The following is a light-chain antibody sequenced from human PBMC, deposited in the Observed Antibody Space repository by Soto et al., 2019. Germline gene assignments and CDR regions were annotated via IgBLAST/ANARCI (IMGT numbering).Light chain of an antibody. CDR3: QQYGSSPGT. CDR1: QSVSTNY. Sequence: EVVLTQSPGTLSLSPGERATLSCRASQSVSTNYLAWYQQKPGQAPRLLIYGASNRATGIPDRFSGSGSGTGFTLTISRLEPEDFAVYYCQQYGSSPGTFGQGTKAAI. J-gene: IGKJ1*01. CDR2: GAS. V-gene: IGKV3-20*01.